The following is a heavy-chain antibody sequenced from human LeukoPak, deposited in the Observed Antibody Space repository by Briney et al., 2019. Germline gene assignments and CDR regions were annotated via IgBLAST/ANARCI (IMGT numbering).Heavy chain of an antibody. CDR1: GYTFTGYY. D-gene: IGHD6-6*01. CDR3: ARDSLINRQIAARRSDY. J-gene: IGHJ4*02. CDR2: INPNSGGT. V-gene: IGHV1-2*02. Sequence: GASVKVSCKASGYTFTGYYMHWVRQAPGQGLEWMGWINPNSGGTNYAQKFQGRVTMTRDTSISTAYMELSRLRSDDTAVYYCARDSLINRQIAARRSDYWGQGTLVTVSS.